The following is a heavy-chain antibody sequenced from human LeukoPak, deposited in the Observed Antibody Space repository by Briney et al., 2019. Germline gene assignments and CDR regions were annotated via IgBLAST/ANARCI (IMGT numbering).Heavy chain of an antibody. CDR1: GFTFSSYS. J-gene: IGHJ4*02. V-gene: IGHV3-21*01. Sequence: KTVGSLRLSCAASGFTFSSYSKNWVRQAPGKGLEWFSSIRSSSSYIYYADSAKGRYTISRDNPKNSLYLQMNSLRAEDTAVYYGARGSYCSGGSCFDYWGQGTLVTVSS. D-gene: IGHD2-15*01. CDR2: IRSSSSYI. CDR3: ARGSYCSGGSCFDY.